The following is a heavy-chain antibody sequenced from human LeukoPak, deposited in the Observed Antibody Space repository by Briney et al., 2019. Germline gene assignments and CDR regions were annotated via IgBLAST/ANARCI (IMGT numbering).Heavy chain of an antibody. CDR2: IYGNSKKT. CDR1: GFTFSNYA. V-gene: IGHV3-23*01. Sequence: TGGSLRLSCGAAGFTFSNYAMTWVRQAPGKGLEWVSSIYGNSKKTFYADSVKGRFTISRDNAKNTLYLQMNSLRAEDTAVYYCVQSELRPFKAFDWGQGTQVTVSS. D-gene: IGHD1-14*01. CDR3: VQSELRPFKAFD. J-gene: IGHJ1*01.